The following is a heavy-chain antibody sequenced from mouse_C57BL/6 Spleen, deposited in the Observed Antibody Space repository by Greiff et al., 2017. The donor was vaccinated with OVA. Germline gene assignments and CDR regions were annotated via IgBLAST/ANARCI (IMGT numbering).Heavy chain of an antibody. J-gene: IGHJ4*01. CDR1: GYTFTGYW. D-gene: IGHD1-1*01. CDR3: AHYYGSSIYAMDY. Sequence: VQLQQSGAELMKPGASVTLSCKATGYTFTGYWLEWVKQRPGHGLEWIGEILPGSGSTNYNEKFKGKATFTADTSSNTAYMQLSSLTTEDSAIDDCAHYYGSSIYAMDYWGQGTSVTVSS. V-gene: IGHV1-9*01. CDR2: ILPGSGST.